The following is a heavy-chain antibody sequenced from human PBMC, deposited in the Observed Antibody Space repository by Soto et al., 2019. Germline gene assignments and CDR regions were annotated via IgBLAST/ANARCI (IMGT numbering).Heavy chain of an antibody. CDR2: INPSGGST. CDR1: GYTFTSYY. CDR3: ARKDYDFWSGYYNDY. D-gene: IGHD3-3*01. Sequence: GASVKVSCKASGYTFTSYYMHWVRQAPGQGLEWMGIINPSGGSTSYAQKFQGRVTMTRDTSTSTVYMELSSLRSEDTAVYYCARKDYDFWSGYYNDYWGQGTLVTVSS. V-gene: IGHV1-46*03. J-gene: IGHJ4*02.